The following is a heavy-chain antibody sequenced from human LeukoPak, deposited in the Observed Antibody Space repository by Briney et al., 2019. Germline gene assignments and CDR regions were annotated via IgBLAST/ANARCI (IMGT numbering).Heavy chain of an antibody. CDR2: IYYSGST. V-gene: IGHV4-59*08. CDR1: GGSINNFY. D-gene: IGHD6-13*01. J-gene: IGHJ4*02. Sequence: SETLSLTCTVSGGSINNFYWSWIRQSPGKGLEWIGYIYYSGSTNYNPSLKSRVTISVDTSKNQFSLKLSPVTAADTAVYYCARQGWSGFSSSWFDYWGQGSLVTVSS. CDR3: ARQGWSGFSSSWFDY.